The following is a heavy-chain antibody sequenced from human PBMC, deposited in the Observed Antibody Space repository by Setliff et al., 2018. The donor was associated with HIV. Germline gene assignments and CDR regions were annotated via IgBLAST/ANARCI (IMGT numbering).Heavy chain of an antibody. Sequence: ASVKVSCKASGYTFTSYYMHWVRQAPGQGLEWMGIINPSGGSTSYAQKFQGRVTITADESTSTAYMELSSLRSEDTAVYYCATGIAARPVSFYYGMDVWGQGTTVTVSS. J-gene: IGHJ6*02. CDR1: GYTFTSYY. D-gene: IGHD6-6*01. CDR3: ATGIAARPVSFYYGMDV. V-gene: IGHV1-46*01. CDR2: INPSGGST.